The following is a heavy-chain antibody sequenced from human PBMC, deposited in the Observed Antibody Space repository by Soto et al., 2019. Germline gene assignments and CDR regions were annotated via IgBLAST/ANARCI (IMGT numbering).Heavy chain of an antibody. J-gene: IGHJ4*02. Sequence: GGSLRLSCAASGFTFSSYGMHWVRQAPGKGLERVAVISYDGSNKYYADSVKGRFTISRDNSKNTLYLQMNSLRAEDTAVYYCAKDKAVAGDYYFDYWGQGTLVTVSS. CDR1: GFTFSSYG. D-gene: IGHD6-19*01. V-gene: IGHV3-30*18. CDR2: ISYDGSNK. CDR3: AKDKAVAGDYYFDY.